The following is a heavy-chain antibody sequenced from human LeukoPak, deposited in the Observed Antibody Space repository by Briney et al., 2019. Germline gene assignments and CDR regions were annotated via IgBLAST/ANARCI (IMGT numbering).Heavy chain of an antibody. V-gene: IGHV1-8*01. J-gene: IGHJ4*02. CDR3: ARVFFTVTTPEADY. CDR1: GYTFTSYD. CDR2: MNPNSGNT. D-gene: IGHD4-17*01. Sequence: ASVKVSCKASGYTFTSYDINWVRQATGQGLEWMGWMNPNSGNTGYAQKFQGRVTMTRNTSISTAYMELSSLRSEDTAVYYCARVFFTVTTPEADYWGQGTLVTVSS.